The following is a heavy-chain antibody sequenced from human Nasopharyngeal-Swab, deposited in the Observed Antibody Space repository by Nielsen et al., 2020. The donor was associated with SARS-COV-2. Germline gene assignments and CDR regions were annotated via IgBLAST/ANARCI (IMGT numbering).Heavy chain of an antibody. V-gene: IGHV4-31*02. CDR1: GGSISSGGYY. D-gene: IGHD3-16*02. Sequence: SCTVPGGSISSGGYYWSWIRQHPGKGLEWIGYIYYSGSTYYNPSLKSRVTISVDTSKNQFSLKLSSVTAADTAVYYCARGEFGGVIVLDAFDIWGQGTMVTVSS. CDR2: IYYSGST. J-gene: IGHJ3*02. CDR3: ARGEFGGVIVLDAFDI.